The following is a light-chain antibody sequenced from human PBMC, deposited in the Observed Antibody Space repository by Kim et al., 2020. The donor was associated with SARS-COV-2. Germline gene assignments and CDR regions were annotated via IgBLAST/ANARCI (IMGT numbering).Light chain of an antibody. CDR1: SGKIASNN. Sequence: TVTISGPRSSGKIASNNVHGYLQRPGSSPTTVIYKDNQIPSGVPDRFSGSIDSSSNSVSLTISGLKTDDEAVYYCQSYDSSTRTRVFGGGTQLTVL. CDR2: KDN. CDR3: QSYDSSTRTRV. J-gene: IGLJ3*02. V-gene: IGLV6-57*01.